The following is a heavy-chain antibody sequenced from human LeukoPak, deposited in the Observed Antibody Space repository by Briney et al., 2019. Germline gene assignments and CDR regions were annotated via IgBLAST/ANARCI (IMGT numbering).Heavy chain of an antibody. D-gene: IGHD5-24*01. CDR3: ATARLMAAPFYYYGMDV. V-gene: IGHV3-9*01. J-gene: IGHJ6*02. CDR2: ISWNSGAK. CDR1: GFDFEDYA. Sequence: PGRSLRLSCAASGFDFEDYAIHWVRQVPGKGLEWVSGISWNSGAKAYADSVRGRFTISRDNAKNSLYLQMNSLRGEDTALYYCATARLMAAPFYYYGMDVWGPGTPVTVSS.